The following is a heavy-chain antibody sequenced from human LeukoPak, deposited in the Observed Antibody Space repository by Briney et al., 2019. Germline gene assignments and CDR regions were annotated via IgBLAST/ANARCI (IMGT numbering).Heavy chain of an antibody. V-gene: IGHV1-46*01. Sequence: ASVKVSCKASGYTFTSYYMHWVRQAPGQGLEWMGIINPSGGSTSYAQKFQGRVTMTRDMSTSTVYMELSSLRSEATAVYYCARGWGGSGWYDDAFDIWGQGTMVSVSS. D-gene: IGHD6-19*01. CDR1: GYTFTSYY. CDR2: INPSGGST. J-gene: IGHJ3*02. CDR3: ARGWGGSGWYDDAFDI.